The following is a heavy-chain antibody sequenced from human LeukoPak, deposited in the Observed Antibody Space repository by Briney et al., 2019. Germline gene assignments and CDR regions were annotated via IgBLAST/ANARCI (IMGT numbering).Heavy chain of an antibody. CDR3: ARGSKYGYNTLGGDY. D-gene: IGHD5-24*01. V-gene: IGHV1-18*01. Sequence: ASGELSCTASGSTFTSYGISWVRQAPGQGLEWMRGTSAYNGNTNFAQKLQGRVTMTTDTSTSTAYMELRSLRSDDTAVYYCARGSKYGYNTLGGDYWGQGTLVTVSS. J-gene: IGHJ4*02. CDR2: TSAYNGNT. CDR1: GSTFTSYG.